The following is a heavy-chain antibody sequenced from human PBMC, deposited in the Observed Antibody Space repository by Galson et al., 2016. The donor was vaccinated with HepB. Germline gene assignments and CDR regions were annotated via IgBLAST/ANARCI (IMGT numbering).Heavy chain of an antibody. J-gene: IGHJ4*02. V-gene: IGHV1-18*01. CDR3: AKSEWELLVPIDN. Sequence: SVKVSCKASGYDFGTSGVSWMRQAPGQGLEWMGWTSAYTGQTNFAQKFQGRVTLTTDTSTTTAYMELTNLKFDDTAVYYCAKSEWELLVPIDNWGQGTLVTVSS. CDR1: GYDFGTSG. D-gene: IGHD1-26*01. CDR2: TSAYTGQT.